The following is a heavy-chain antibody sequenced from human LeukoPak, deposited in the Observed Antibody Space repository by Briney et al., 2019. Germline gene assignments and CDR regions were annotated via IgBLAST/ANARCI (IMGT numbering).Heavy chain of an antibody. D-gene: IGHD1-1*01. J-gene: IGHJ6*02. Sequence: GGSLRLSCAASGFNFDDYGMPWVQQPPGKGLEWVSSISWNSDSTVYADSVKGRFLISRDNAKNSLYLQMSSLRPEDTALYYCAKHMRATNTYYFYGLDVWGQGTPVTVSS. CDR1: GFNFDDYG. CDR3: AKHMRATNTYYFYGLDV. V-gene: IGHV3-9*01. CDR2: ISWNSDST.